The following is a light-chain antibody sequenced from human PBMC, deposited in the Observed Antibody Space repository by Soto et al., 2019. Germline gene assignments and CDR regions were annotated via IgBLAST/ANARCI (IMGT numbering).Light chain of an antibody. J-gene: IGLJ2*01. CDR2: DVS. V-gene: IGLV2-14*03. CDR3: SSYTSSSTRVV. CDR1: SSDVGGYNY. Sequence: QSVLTQPASVSGSPGQSITISCTGTSSDVGGYNYVSWYQQHPGKAPKLMIYDVSSRPSGVSNRFSGSKSGNTASLTISGLQAEDEADYYCSSYTSSSTRVVFGGGTKLTVL.